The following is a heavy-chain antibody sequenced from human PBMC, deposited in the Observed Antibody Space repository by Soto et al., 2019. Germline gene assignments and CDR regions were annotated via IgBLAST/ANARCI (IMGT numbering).Heavy chain of an antibody. Sequence: LETLSLTCAVYGGSSSGYYWSWIRQPPGKGLEWIGEINHSGSTNYNPSLKSRVTISVDTSKNQFSLKLSSVTAADTAVYYCARFSRRDDAFDIWGQGTMVTVS. CDR3: ARFSRRDDAFDI. J-gene: IGHJ3*02. CDR1: GGSSSGYY. CDR2: INHSGST. V-gene: IGHV4-34*01.